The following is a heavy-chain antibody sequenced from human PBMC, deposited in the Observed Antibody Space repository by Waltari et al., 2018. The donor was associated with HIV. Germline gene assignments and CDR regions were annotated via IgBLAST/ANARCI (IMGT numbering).Heavy chain of an antibody. CDR2: VYYSGNT. CDR1: NGSNTNANHY. J-gene: IGHJ3*01. D-gene: IGHD3-3*01. CDR3: ARHDWRGSDGYDV. Sequence: QLQLQESGPGLVKPSATLSLTCTVSNGSNTNANHYWGWIRRPPGKGLEWIGSVYYSGNTYYNTALRSRVTISVDTSKSQFSLRLNSVTAADTAVYYCARHDWRGSDGYDVWGRGTMVTVSS. V-gene: IGHV4-39*01.